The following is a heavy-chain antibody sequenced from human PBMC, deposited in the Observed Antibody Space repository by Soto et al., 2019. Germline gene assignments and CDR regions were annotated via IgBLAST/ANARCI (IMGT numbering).Heavy chain of an antibody. Sequence: QLQLQESGPGLVKPSETLSLTCTVSGGSISDDTYYWGWIRQPPGKGLEWIGSIYYSGTSSYNPSLKSRVPMSVDTSKKPLSLRLSSVTAADTAVYYCARLHCDSPNCVPLDPWGQGTLVIVSS. CDR2: IYYSGTS. CDR1: GGSISDDTYY. CDR3: ARLHCDSPNCVPLDP. D-gene: IGHD2-2*01. V-gene: IGHV4-39*01. J-gene: IGHJ5*02.